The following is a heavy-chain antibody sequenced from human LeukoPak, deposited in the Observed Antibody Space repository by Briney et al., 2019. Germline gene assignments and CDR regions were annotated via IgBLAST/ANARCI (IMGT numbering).Heavy chain of an antibody. CDR2: IYTTGKT. CDR3: ARHGYTASHYFLDF. J-gene: IGHJ4*02. D-gene: IGHD3-16*01. V-gene: IGHV4-4*07. Sequence: PSETLSLTCTVSSGSINSYYWGWVRQPAGRGLEWIGRIYTTGKTDYNPSLKSRLTMSVDTSKRQFSLNLTSVTAADTAIYFCARHGYTASHYFLDFWSQGTLVAVSS. CDR1: SGSINSYY.